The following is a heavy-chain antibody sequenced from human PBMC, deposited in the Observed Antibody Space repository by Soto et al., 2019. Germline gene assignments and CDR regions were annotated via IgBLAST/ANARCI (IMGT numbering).Heavy chain of an antibody. Sequence: QVQLQQWGAGLLKPSETLSLTCAVYGGSFSGYYWSWIRQPPGKGLEWIGEINHSGSTNYNPSLKSRVTISVDTSKNHFSLKLSSVTAADTSVYYCARGGYDFWSGYYPRFDYWGQGTLVTVSS. CDR2: INHSGST. J-gene: IGHJ4*02. CDR3: ARGGYDFWSGYYPRFDY. CDR1: GGSFSGYY. D-gene: IGHD3-3*01. V-gene: IGHV4-34*01.